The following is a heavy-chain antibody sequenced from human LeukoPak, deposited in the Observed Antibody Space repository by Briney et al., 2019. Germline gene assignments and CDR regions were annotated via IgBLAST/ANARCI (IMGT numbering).Heavy chain of an antibody. CDR3: AKTVAAAGTVGLFGGPRTYYYYGMDV. J-gene: IGHJ6*02. CDR1: GFTFSSYA. D-gene: IGHD6-13*01. Sequence: GGSLRLSCAASGFTFSSYAMSWVRQAPGKGLEWVSAISGSGGSTYYADSVKGRFTISRDNSKNTLYLQMNSLRAEDTAVYYCAKTVAAAGTVGLFGGPRTYYYYGMDVWGQGTTVTVSS. CDR2: ISGSGGST. V-gene: IGHV3-23*01.